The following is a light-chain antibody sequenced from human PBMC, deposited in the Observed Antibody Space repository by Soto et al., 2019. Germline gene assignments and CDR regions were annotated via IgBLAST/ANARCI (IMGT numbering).Light chain of an antibody. CDR3: QQYNSYPLT. CDR1: QRISIW. Sequence: DIQMTQSPSTLYASVGDRVTITCRASQRISIWLAWYQQKPGKAPNLLNYKASSLESGVTSRFSVSGSGTEFTLTISSLQPDDFATYYCQQYNSYPLTFGGGTKVEIK. J-gene: IGKJ4*01. CDR2: KAS. V-gene: IGKV1-5*03.